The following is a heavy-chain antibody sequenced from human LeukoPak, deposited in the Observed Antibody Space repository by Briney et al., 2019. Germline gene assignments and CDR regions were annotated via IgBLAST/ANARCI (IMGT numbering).Heavy chain of an antibody. V-gene: IGHV4-39*01. CDR2: ISYSGNT. D-gene: IGHD1-26*01. CDR3: ARPEVGATRGLHF. CDR1: GDSIGTTSYY. J-gene: IGHJ4*02. Sequence: PSETLSLTCTVSGDSIGTTSYYWAWIRQSPGKGLEWIASISYSGNTYYNPSLKSRLTISVDTSKNQFSLKLTSVTAAHTAVYHCARPEVGATRGLHFWGQGTLVIVSS.